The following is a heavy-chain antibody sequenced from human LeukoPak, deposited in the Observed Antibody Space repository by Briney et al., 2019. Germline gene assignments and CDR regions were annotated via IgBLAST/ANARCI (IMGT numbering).Heavy chain of an antibody. CDR2: FNPNSGGT. V-gene: IGHV1-2*02. D-gene: IGHD2-15*01. J-gene: IGHJ6*02. CDR3: ARERYCSGGSCDYYGMDV. CDR1: GYTFTGYY. Sequence: ASVKVSFKASGYTFTGYYMHWVRQAPGQGLEWMGWFNPNSGGTNYAQKFQGRVTMTRDTSISTAYMELSRLRSDDTAVYYCARERYCSGGSCDYYGMDVWGQGTTVTVSS.